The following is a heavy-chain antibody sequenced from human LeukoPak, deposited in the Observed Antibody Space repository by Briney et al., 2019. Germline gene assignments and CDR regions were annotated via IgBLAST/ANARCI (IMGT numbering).Heavy chain of an antibody. CDR2: IYYSGST. V-gene: IGHV4-59*01. CDR1: GGSISSYY. D-gene: IGHD1-26*01. J-gene: IGHJ3*02. Sequence: PSETLSLTCTVSGGSISSYYWSWIRQPPGKGLEWIGYIYYSGSTNYNPSLKSRVTISVDTSKNQFSLKLSSVTAADTAVYYCARDGGSIVGATKDGYAFDIWGQGTMVTVSS. CDR3: ARDGGSIVGATKDGYAFDI.